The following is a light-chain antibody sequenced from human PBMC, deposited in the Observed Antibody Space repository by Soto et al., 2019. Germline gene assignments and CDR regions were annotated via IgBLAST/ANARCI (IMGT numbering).Light chain of an antibody. V-gene: IGKV1-39*01. Sequence: DIPMTQSPSSLSASVGDRVTITCRASQSIRTSLSWYQRKPGQAPNLLIYAASTLQSGVPSRFSGSGSETDFTLTINSLQPEDFAIFYCQQSYSVPFTFGQGTKLEIK. CDR3: QQSYSVPFT. CDR2: AAS. J-gene: IGKJ2*01. CDR1: QSIRTS.